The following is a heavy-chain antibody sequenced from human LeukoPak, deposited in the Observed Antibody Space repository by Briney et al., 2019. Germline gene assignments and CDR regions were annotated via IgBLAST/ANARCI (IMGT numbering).Heavy chain of an antibody. CDR3: ARGSVIVGATRGAFDI. J-gene: IGHJ3*02. D-gene: IGHD1-26*01. V-gene: IGHV4-61*08. Sequence: PSETLSLTCTVSGGSISSGGYYWSWIRQPPGKGLEWIGYIYYSGSTNYNPSLKSRVTISVDTSKNQFSLKLSSVTAADTAVYYCARGSVIVGATRGAFDIWGQGTMVTVSS. CDR2: IYYSGST. CDR1: GGSISSGGYY.